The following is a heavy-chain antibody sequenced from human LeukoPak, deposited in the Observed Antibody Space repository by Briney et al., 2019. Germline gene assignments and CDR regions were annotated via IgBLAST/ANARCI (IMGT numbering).Heavy chain of an antibody. J-gene: IGHJ4*02. CDR3: ASGSNVDTAMGFRDY. V-gene: IGHV4-31*03. Sequence: SETLSLTCSVSGGSISSGGYYWSWIRQHPGKGLEWIGNIYYSGSTYYNPSLKSRVTISLDTSKNQVSLELSSVTAADTAVYFCASGSNVDTAMGFRDYWGQGILVTVSS. D-gene: IGHD5-18*01. CDR1: GGSISSGGYY. CDR2: IYYSGST.